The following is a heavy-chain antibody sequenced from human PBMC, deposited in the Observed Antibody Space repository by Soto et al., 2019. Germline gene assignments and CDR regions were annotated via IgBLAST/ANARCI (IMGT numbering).Heavy chain of an antibody. Sequence: SVKVSCKASGGTFSSYAISWVRQAPGQGLEWMGGIIPIFGTANYAQKFQGRVTITADESTSTAYMELSSLRSEDTAVYYCARDLRIQLCPAQRYYYGMDVWGQGTTVTVSS. J-gene: IGHJ6*02. V-gene: IGHV1-69*13. D-gene: IGHD5-18*01. CDR2: IIPIFGTA. CDR3: ARDLRIQLCPAQRYYYGMDV. CDR1: GGTFSSYA.